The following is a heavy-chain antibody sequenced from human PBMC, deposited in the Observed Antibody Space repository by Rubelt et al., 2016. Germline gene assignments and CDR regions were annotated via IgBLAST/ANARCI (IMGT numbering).Heavy chain of an antibody. CDR1: TFSSYA. CDR3: ANEGYCSSTSCYFYYYYYGMDV. V-gene: IGHV3-23*01. CDR2: ISGSGGNT. D-gene: IGHD2-2*01. Sequence: TFSSYAMSWVRQAPGKGLEWVSAISGSGGNTYYADSVKGRFTISRDNSKNTLYLQMNSLRAEDTAVYYCANEGYCSSTSCYFYYYYYGMDVWGQGTTVTVSS. J-gene: IGHJ6*02.